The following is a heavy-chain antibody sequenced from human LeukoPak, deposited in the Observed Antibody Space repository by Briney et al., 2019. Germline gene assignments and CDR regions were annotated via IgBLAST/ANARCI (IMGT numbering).Heavy chain of an antibody. CDR1: GFTFSSYA. J-gene: IGHJ4*02. Sequence: LGLSCPASGFTFSSYAMSWIRQPPGKGLEWIGYIYYSGSTYYNPSLKSRVTISVDTSKNQFSLKLSSVTAADTAVYYCARSSGLSYYFDYWGQGTLVTVSS. CDR3: ARSSGLSYYFDY. D-gene: IGHD3-22*01. V-gene: IGHV4-30-4*08. CDR2: IYYSGST.